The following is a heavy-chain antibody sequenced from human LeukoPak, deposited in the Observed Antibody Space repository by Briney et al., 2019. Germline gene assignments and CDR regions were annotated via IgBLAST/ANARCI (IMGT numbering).Heavy chain of an antibody. CDR3: ATHGGDGTEYDAFDI. J-gene: IGHJ3*02. CDR1: VFTFSSYA. V-gene: IGHV3-23*01. D-gene: IGHD3-16*01. CDR2: ISGSGGST. Sequence: GASLRLSCAASVFTFSSYAMSWVRQPPAKGLEWVSAISGSGGSTYYADSLKGRFTISRDNSKNTLYLQMNSLRAEDTAVYYCATHGGDGTEYDAFDIWGQGTMVTVSS.